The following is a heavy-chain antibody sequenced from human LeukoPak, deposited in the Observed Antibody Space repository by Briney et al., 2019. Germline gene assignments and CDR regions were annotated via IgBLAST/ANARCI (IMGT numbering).Heavy chain of an antibody. D-gene: IGHD2-15*01. Sequence: ASVKVSCKASGYTFTSYYMHWVRQAPGQGLEWMGIINPSGGSTSYAQKFQGRVTMTRDMSTSTVYMELSSLRSEDTAVYYCASLYCSGGSCYNWFDPWGQGTLVTVSS. J-gene: IGHJ5*02. CDR2: INPSGGST. CDR1: GYTFTSYY. CDR3: ASLYCSGGSCYNWFDP. V-gene: IGHV1-46*01.